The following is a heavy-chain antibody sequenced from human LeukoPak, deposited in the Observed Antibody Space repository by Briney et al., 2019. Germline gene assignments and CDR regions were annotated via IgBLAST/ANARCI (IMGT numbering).Heavy chain of an antibody. D-gene: IGHD1-1*01. V-gene: IGHV3-49*04. J-gene: IGHJ4*02. CDR3: TRDGSWNGFDY. CDR1: GFTFGDYA. CDR2: IRSKAYGTTA. Sequence: GGSLRLSCTASGFTFGDYAMNWVRQAPGRGLEWVGLIRSKAYGTTAEYAASVKGRFTISRDDSKSLAYLHMSSLKTEDTAVYSCTRDGSWNGFDYWGQGTLVTVSS.